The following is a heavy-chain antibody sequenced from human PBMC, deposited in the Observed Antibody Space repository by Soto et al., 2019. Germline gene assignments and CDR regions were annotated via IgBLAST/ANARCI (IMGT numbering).Heavy chain of an antibody. V-gene: IGHV1-69*12. CDR1: GGTFSSYA. CDR2: IIPIFGTA. J-gene: IGHJ6*02. CDR3: ASRITGTIYYYYGMDV. D-gene: IGHD1-7*01. Sequence: QVQLVQSGAEVKKPGSSVKVSCKASGGTFSSYAIGWVRQAPGHGLEWMGGIIPIFGTADYAQKFQGRVTITADESTSTAYMYLSSLRSEDTAVYYCASRITGTIYYYYGMDVWGQGTTVTVSS.